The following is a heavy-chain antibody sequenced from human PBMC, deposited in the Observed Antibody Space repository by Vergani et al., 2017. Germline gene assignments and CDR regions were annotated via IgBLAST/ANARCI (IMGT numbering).Heavy chain of an antibody. CDR3: ARHGNNDSSGYYYGFDY. J-gene: IGHJ4*02. D-gene: IGHD3-22*01. CDR2: IYYSGST. CDR1: GCSISSGDYY. Sequence: QVQLQESGPGLVKPSQTLSLTCTVSGCSISSGDYYWSWIRQPPGKGLEWIGYIYYSGSTYYNPSLKSRVTISVDTSKNQFSLKLNSVTAADTAVYYCARHGNNDSSGYYYGFDYWGQGTLVTVSS. V-gene: IGHV4-30-4*01.